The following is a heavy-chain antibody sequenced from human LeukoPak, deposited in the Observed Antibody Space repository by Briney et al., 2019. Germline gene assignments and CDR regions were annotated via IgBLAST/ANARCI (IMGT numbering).Heavy chain of an antibody. D-gene: IGHD6-6*01. CDR2: ISSSSSYI. J-gene: IGHJ4*02. CDR1: GFTFSSYS. CDR3: ARDWPEQLVRKGSFDPFDY. V-gene: IGHV3-21*01. Sequence: GGSLRLSCAASGFTFSSYSMNWVRQAPGKGLEWVSSISSSSSYIYYADSVKGRFTISRDNAKNSLYLQMNSLRAEDTAVYYCARDWPEQLVRKGSFDPFDYWGQGTLVTVSS.